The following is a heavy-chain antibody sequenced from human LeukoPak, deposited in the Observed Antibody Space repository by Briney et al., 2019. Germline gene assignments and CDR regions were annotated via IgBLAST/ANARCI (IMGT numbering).Heavy chain of an antibody. CDR1: GGSISSYY. Sequence: SETLSLTCTVSGGSISSYYWSWIRQPPGKGLEWIGYIYYSGSTNYNPSLKSRVTISVDTSKNQFSLKLSSVTAADTAVYYCARGHCGSTSCRYYYYGMDVWGQGTTVTVSS. J-gene: IGHJ6*02. CDR2: IYYSGST. CDR3: ARGHCGSTSCRYYYYGMDV. V-gene: IGHV4-59*01. D-gene: IGHD2-2*01.